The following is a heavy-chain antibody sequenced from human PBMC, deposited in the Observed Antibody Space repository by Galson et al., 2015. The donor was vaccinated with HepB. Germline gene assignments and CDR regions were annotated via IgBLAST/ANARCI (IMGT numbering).Heavy chain of an antibody. CDR1: GDTFSDYS. J-gene: IGHJ5*02. V-gene: IGHV1-69*13. CDR3: ARDVGKYQPLNWFDP. CDR2: IIPPSGTA. Sequence: SVKVSCKASGDTFSDYSIIWVRQAPGQGLEWMGGIIPPSGTADYARKFQGRVTITADESATTSYMELRSLTSEDTAVYYCARDVGKYQPLNWFDPWGQGTLVIVSS. D-gene: IGHD2-2*01.